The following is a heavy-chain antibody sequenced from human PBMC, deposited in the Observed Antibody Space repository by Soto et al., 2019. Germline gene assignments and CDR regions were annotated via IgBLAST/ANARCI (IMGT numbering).Heavy chain of an antibody. J-gene: IGHJ6*02. CDR1: GFTFSSYA. CDR3: ARDHLCSTVTFCYYYYGMDV. CDR2: ISYDGSNK. Sequence: PGGSLRLSCAASGFTFSSYAMHWVRQAPGKGLEWVAVISYDGSNKYYADSVKGRFTISRDNSKNTLYLQMNSLRAEDTAVYYCARDHLCSTVTFCYYYYGMDVWGQGTTVTVSS. D-gene: IGHD4-17*01. V-gene: IGHV3-30-3*01.